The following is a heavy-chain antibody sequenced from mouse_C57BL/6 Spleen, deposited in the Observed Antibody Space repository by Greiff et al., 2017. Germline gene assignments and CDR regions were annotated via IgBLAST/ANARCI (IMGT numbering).Heavy chain of an antibody. J-gene: IGHJ4*01. CDR3: ARGDYGSSYELYYAMDY. V-gene: IGHV1-22*01. CDR1: GYTFTDYN. CDR2: INPNNGGT. D-gene: IGHD1-1*01. Sequence: EVKLEESGPELVKPGASVKMSCKASGYTFTDYNMHWVKQSHGKSLEWIGYINPNNGGTSYNQKFKGKATLTVNKSSSTAYMELRSLTSEDSAVYYCARGDYGSSYELYYAMDYWGQGTSVTVSA.